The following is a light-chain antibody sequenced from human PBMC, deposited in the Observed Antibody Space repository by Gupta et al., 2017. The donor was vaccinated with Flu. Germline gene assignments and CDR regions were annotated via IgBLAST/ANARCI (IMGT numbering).Light chain of an antibody. CDR2: STS. J-gene: IGLJ2*01. CDR3: IVYYAGAVV. CDR1: TGPVPTASY. Sequence: QTLVTQEPSLTVSPGGPVTLTCAPSTGPVPTASYPSWFQQKPGQAPRALISSTSNKHSWTPARFSGSLLGGKASLTLSGVQPEDEADYYCIVYYAGAVVFGGGTRLTVL. V-gene: IGLV7-43*01.